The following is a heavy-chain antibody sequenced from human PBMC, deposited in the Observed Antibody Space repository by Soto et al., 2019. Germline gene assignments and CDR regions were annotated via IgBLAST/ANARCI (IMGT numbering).Heavy chain of an antibody. CDR3: VSQRTSVLTQAYFDY. CDR2: VYYRGRS. V-gene: IGHV4-39*01. CDR1: GGSASNSNYY. D-gene: IGHD2-8*01. Sequence: SETLSLTCTVCGGSASNSNYYWGWIRQSPGKGLEWIGSVYYRGRSYSKSSVKSRVTISVDTSKNQFSLNLNSVTASDTAVYYCVSQRTSVLTQAYFDYWGPGALVTVSS. J-gene: IGHJ4*02.